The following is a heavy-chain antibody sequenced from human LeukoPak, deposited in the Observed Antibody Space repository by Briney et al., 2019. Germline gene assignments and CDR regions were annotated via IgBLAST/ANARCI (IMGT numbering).Heavy chain of an antibody. Sequence: PGGSLRLSCAASGFTVSSNYMSWVRQAPGEGLEWVSVIYSGGSTYYADSVKGRFTISRDNSKNTLYLQMNSLRAEDTAVYYCARDVGYHGFDPWGQGTLVTVSS. CDR2: IYSGGST. CDR3: ARDVGYHGFDP. V-gene: IGHV3-66*01. J-gene: IGHJ5*02. D-gene: IGHD3-22*01. CDR1: GFTVSSNY.